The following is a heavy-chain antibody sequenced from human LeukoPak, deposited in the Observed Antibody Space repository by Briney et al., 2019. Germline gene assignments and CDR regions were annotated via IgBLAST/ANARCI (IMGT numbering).Heavy chain of an antibody. J-gene: IGHJ6*02. V-gene: IGHV1-46*01. D-gene: IGHD2-15*01. CDR1: GYTFTSYY. CDR3: ARGSRYCSGGSCYPNYYYGVDV. Sequence: ASVKVSCKASGYTFTSYYMHWVRQAPGQGLEWMGIINPSGGSTSYAQKFQGRVTMTRDTSTSTVYMELSSLRSEDTAVYYCARGSRYCSGGSCYPNYYYGVDVWGQGTTVTVSS. CDR2: INPSGGST.